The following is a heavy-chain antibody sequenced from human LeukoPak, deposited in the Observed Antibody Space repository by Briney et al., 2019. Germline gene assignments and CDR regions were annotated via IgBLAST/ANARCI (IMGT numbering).Heavy chain of an antibody. J-gene: IGHJ4*02. D-gene: IGHD3-22*01. V-gene: IGHV4-31*03. CDR3: ARAMMADYYFDY. Sequence: SETLSLTCTVSGGSITSGGYYWSWLRQQPGKGLEWIGYIYYSGSTYYNPSLKSRVIISGDTSKNHFSLKLSSVSAADTAVYYCARAMMADYYFDYWGQGALVTVSS. CDR1: GGSITSGGYY. CDR2: IYYSGST.